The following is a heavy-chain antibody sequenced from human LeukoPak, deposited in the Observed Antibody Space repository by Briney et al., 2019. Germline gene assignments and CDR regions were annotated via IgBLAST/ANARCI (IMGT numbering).Heavy chain of an antibody. Sequence: GRSLRLSCAASGFTFSSYGMHWVRQAPGKGLEWVAVISYDGSNKYYADSMKGRFTISRDNSKNTLYLQMNSLRAEDTAVYYCAKGQISEYAYQLNFDYWGQGTLVTVSS. CDR2: ISYDGSNK. CDR1: GFTFSSYG. CDR3: AKGQISEYAYQLNFDY. J-gene: IGHJ4*02. V-gene: IGHV3-30*18. D-gene: IGHD2-2*01.